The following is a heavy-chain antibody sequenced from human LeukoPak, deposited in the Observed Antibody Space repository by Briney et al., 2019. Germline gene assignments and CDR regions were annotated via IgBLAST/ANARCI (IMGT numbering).Heavy chain of an antibody. V-gene: IGHV3-30*04. CDR1: GFTFSSYA. Sequence: GSLRLSCAASGFTFSSYAVHWVRQAPGKGLEWVAVISYDGSDKYYADSVKGRFTISRDNSQNTLYLQMNSLRAEDTAVYYCARGSSSWLSYFDYCGQGTLVTVSS. D-gene: IGHD6-13*01. J-gene: IGHJ4*02. CDR2: ISYDGSDK. CDR3: ARGSSSWLSYFDY.